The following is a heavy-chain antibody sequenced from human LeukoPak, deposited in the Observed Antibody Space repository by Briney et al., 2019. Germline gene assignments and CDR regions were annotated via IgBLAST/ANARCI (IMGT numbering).Heavy chain of an antibody. D-gene: IGHD2-2*01. CDR1: SYTFTSYG. V-gene: IGHV1-18*01. J-gene: IGHJ4*02. Sequence: ASVKVSCKASSYTFTSYGISWVRQAPGQGLEWMGWISAYNGNTNYAQKLQGRVTMTTDTSTSTAYMELRSLRSDDTAVYYCASHCSSTSCLYYWGQGTLVTVSS. CDR2: ISAYNGNT. CDR3: ASHCSSTSCLYY.